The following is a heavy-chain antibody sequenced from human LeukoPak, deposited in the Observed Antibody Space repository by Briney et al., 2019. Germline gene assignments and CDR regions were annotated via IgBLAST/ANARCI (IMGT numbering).Heavy chain of an antibody. CDR3: ARDLSGRNYDFWSGTTINIPFDN. V-gene: IGHV3-21*01. CDR1: GFTFSSYS. J-gene: IGHJ4*02. D-gene: IGHD3-3*01. Sequence: PGGSLRLSCAASGFTFSSYSMNWVRQAPGKGLEWVSSISSSSSYIYYADSVKGRFTISRDNAKNSLYLQMNSLRAEDTAVYYCARDLSGRNYDFWSGTTINIPFDNWGQGTLVTVSS. CDR2: ISSSSSYI.